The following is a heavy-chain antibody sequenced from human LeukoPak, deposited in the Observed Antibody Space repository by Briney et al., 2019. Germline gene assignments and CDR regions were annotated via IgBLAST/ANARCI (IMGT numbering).Heavy chain of an antibody. CDR1: GFTFSSYA. D-gene: IGHD3-10*01. J-gene: IGHJ4*02. V-gene: IGHV3-30-3*01. CDR3: AREQLPSAFDY. CDR2: IPYDGSNK. Sequence: GGSLRLSCAASGFTFSSYAMHWVRQAPGKGLEWVAVIPYDGSNKYYADSVKGRFTISRDNSKNTLYLQMNSLRAEDTAVYYCAREQLPSAFDYWGQGTLVTVSS.